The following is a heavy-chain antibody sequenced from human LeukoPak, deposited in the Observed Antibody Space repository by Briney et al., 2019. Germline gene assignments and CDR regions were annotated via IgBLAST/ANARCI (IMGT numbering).Heavy chain of an antibody. CDR2: IKEDGSEN. J-gene: IGHJ4*02. V-gene: IGHV3-7*01. CDR3: TTGWLDH. Sequence: PGGSLRLSCAASGFTFSNYWMSWVRQAPGKGLEWVANIKEDGSENYYVDSVKGRFTISRDNAKDSLYLQMNSLRVDDTAVYYCTTGWLDHRGQGDLVTVSS. CDR1: GFTFSNYW.